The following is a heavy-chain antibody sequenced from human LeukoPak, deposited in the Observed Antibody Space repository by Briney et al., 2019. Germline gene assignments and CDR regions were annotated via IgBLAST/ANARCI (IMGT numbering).Heavy chain of an antibody. CDR1: GYSFTSYW. CDR3: ARHIGYSAWNPDY. Sequence: GESLQISCKASGYSFTSYWIGWVRQMPGKGLEWMGIIYPYDSDTRYSPSFQGQVTISADKSISTAYLQWSNLKASDTAMYYCARHIGYSAWNPDYWGQGTLVTVSS. CDR2: IYPYDSDT. V-gene: IGHV5-51*01. D-gene: IGHD5-12*01. J-gene: IGHJ4*02.